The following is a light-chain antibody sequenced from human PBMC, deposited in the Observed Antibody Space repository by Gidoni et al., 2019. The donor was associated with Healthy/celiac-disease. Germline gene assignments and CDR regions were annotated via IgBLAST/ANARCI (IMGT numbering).Light chain of an antibody. J-gene: IGKJ4*01. CDR2: AAS. Sequence: AIRMTQSPSSFSASTGDRVTITCRASQSISSYLAWYQQKPGKAPKLLIYAASTLQSGVPSRFSGSGSGTDFTLTISCLQSEDFATYYCQQYYSYPRGTFGGXTKVEIK. CDR1: QSISSY. CDR3: QQYYSYPRGT. V-gene: IGKV1-8*01.